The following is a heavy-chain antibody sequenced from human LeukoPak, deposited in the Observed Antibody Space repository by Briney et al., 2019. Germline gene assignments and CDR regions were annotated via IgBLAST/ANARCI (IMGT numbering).Heavy chain of an antibody. D-gene: IGHD2-2*01. J-gene: IGHJ4*02. CDR2: ISWNSGSI. V-gene: IGHV3-9*01. Sequence: GGSPRLSCAASGFTFDDYAMHWVRQAPGKGLEWVSGISWNSGSIGYADSVKGRFTISRDNAKNSLYLQMDSLRADDTALYYCAKGVCSSTSCPPDFDYWGQGTLVTVSS. CDR3: AKGVCSSTSCPPDFDY. CDR1: GFTFDDYA.